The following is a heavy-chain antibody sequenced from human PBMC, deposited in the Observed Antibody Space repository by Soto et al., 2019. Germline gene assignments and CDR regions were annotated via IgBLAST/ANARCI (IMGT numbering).Heavy chain of an antibody. J-gene: IGHJ4*02. CDR2: ISGSGGST. V-gene: IGHV3-23*01. Sequence: GGSLRLSCAASGFTFSSYAMSWVRQAPGKGLVWVSAISGSGGSTYYADSVKGRFTISRENSKNTLYLQMNSLRAEDTAVYDCAKGSAIIFDYWGQGTLGTVSS. CDR3: AKGSAIIFDY. CDR1: GFTFSSYA.